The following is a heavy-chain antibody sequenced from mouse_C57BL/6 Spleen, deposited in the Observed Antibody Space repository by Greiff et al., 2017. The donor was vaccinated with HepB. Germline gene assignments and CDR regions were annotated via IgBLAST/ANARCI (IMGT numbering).Heavy chain of an antibody. V-gene: IGHV5-17*01. D-gene: IGHD1-1*01. J-gene: IGHJ2*01. CDR3: ARSDYYGSSWFDY. Sequence: EVKVVESGGGLVKPGGSLKLSCAASGFTFSDYGMHWVRQAPEKGLEWVAYISSGSSTIYYADTVKGRFTISRDNAKNTLFLQMTSRRSEDTAMYYCARSDYYGSSWFDYWGQGTTLTVSS. CDR2: ISSGSSTI. CDR1: GFTFSDYG.